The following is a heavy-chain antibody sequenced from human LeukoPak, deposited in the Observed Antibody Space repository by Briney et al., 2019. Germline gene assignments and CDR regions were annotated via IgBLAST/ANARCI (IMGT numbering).Heavy chain of an antibody. CDR2: ISYSGST. V-gene: IGHV4-59*11. CDR1: GGSISSHY. J-gene: IGHJ3*02. D-gene: IGHD4-17*01. Sequence: SETLSLTCTVSGGSISSHYWTWIRQSPGKGLEWIGYISYSGSTNYNPSLKSRVTLSVDTSKNQFSLKLSSVTAADTAVYFCARDPTTVTKGSDIWGQGTTVTVSS. CDR3: ARDPTTVTKGSDI.